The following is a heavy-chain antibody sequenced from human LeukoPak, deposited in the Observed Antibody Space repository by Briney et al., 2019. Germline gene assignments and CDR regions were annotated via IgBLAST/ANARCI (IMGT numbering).Heavy chain of an antibody. CDR2: INPNSGGT. J-gene: IGHJ4*02. Sequence: ASVKVSCKVSGYTFTGYYMHWVRQAPGQGLEWMGWINPNSGGTNYAQKFQGRVTMTRDTSISTAYMELSRLTSDDTAVYYCASKASHSYLFGYWGQGTLVTVSS. CDR1: GYTFTGYY. D-gene: IGHD3-16*01. V-gene: IGHV1-2*02. CDR3: ASKASHSYLFGY.